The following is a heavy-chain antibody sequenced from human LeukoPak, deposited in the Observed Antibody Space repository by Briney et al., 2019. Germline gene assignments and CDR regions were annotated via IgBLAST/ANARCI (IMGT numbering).Heavy chain of an antibody. CDR2: MNPNSGNT. Sequence: ASVKVSCKASGYTFTSYDINWVRQATGQGLEWMGWMNPNSGNTGYAQKFQGRVTMTRNTSISTAYMELSSQRSEDTAVYYCARGVDYYNWFDPWGQGTLVTVSS. D-gene: IGHD5-12*01. CDR1: GYTFTSYD. CDR3: ARGVDYYNWFDP. V-gene: IGHV1-8*01. J-gene: IGHJ5*02.